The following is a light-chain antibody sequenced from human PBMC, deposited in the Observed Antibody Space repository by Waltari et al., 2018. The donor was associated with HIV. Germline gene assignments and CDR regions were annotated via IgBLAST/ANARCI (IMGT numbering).Light chain of an antibody. J-gene: IGKJ1*01. CDR2: YAS. CDR3: QQRRNWPKT. V-gene: IGKV3-11*01. CDR1: QIVSSY. Sequence: EIVFTQSPATLSLSPRARATLPCRASQIVSSYLAGYQQRPGQAPRPFIDYASIRATGIPARLSDSGSGTDFTLTINSLESEDFAVYYCQQRRNWPKTFGQGTKVEIK.